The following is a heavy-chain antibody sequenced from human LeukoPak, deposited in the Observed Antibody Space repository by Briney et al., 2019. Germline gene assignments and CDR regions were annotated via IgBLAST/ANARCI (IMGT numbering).Heavy chain of an antibody. J-gene: IGHJ4*02. CDR1: GFTFSSYA. D-gene: IGHD3-22*01. CDR2: ISGSGGST. Sequence: GGSLRLSCAASGFTFSSYAMSWVRQAPGKGLEWVSAISGSGGSTYYADSVKGRFTISRDNSKNTLYLQMNSLRAEDTAVYYCAKGSNYYDSSGLDYWGQGTLVTASS. V-gene: IGHV3-23*01. CDR3: AKGSNYYDSSGLDY.